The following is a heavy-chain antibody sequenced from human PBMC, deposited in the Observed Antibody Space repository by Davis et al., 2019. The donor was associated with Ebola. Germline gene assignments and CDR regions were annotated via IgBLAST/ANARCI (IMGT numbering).Heavy chain of an antibody. CDR1: GGSISSSSYY. D-gene: IGHD3-10*01. V-gene: IGHV4-39*01. Sequence: SETLSLTCTVSGGSISSSSYYWGWIRQPPGKGLEWIGSIYYSGSTYYNPSLKSPVTISVDTSKNQFSLKLSSVTAADTAVYYCARGGVTMVRGVMDYYYYYDMDVWGQGTTVTVPS. CDR3: ARGGVTMVRGVMDYYYYYDMDV. CDR2: IYYSGST. J-gene: IGHJ6*02.